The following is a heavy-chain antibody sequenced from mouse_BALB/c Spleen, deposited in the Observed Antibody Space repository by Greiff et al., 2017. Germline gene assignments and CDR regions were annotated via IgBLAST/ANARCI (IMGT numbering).Heavy chain of an antibody. CDR2: ISSGSSTI. CDR3: ASPSNWDLAWFAY. CDR1: GFTFSSFG. Sequence: EVQLVESGGGLVQPGGSRKLSCAASGFTFSSFGMHWVRQAPEKGLEWVAYISSGSSTIYYADTVKGRFTISRDNPKNTLFLQMTSLRSEDTAMYYCASPSNWDLAWFAYWGQGTLVTVSA. D-gene: IGHD4-1*01. V-gene: IGHV5-17*02. J-gene: IGHJ3*01.